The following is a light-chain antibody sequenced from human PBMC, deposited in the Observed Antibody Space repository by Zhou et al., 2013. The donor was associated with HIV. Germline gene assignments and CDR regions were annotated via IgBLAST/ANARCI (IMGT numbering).Light chain of an antibody. CDR3: QQYNNWPPLT. Sequence: EIVMTQSPATLSVSLGERATLSCRASQSVGANVVWYQQRPGQAPRLLMFGKSTRAKDVPARFSGSGSGTEFTLTISSLQSEDFATYYCQQYNNWPPLTFGGGTKVE. CDR2: GKS. J-gene: IGKJ4*01. CDR1: QSVGAN. V-gene: IGKV3-15*01.